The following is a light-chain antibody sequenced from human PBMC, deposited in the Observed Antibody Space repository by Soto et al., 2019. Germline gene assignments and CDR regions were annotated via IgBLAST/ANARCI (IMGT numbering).Light chain of an antibody. CDR2: DAS. V-gene: IGKV3-20*01. CDR1: QSVRSGR. Sequence: ETVMTQSPATLSVSPGEGATLSCRASQSVRSGRLAWYQQKPGQAPRLVIFDASNRASGIPVRFSGSGSGTDFTLTITRLEPEDFAVYYCQEYDDSPPITFGLGTRLEIK. J-gene: IGKJ5*01. CDR3: QEYDDSPPIT.